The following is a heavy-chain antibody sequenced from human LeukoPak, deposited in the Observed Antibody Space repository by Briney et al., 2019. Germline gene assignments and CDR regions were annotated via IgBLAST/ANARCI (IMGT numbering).Heavy chain of an antibody. V-gene: IGHV3-33*01. CDR3: ARANYGSGSNYYYGLDV. CDR1: GFTFSIYG. J-gene: IGHJ6*02. Sequence: GGSLRLSCGASGFTFSIYGMHWARQAPGKGPEWVAVIWFDGSNKYYADSVKGRFTISRDNSKNTLYLQINSLRAEDTAVYYCARANYGSGSNYYYGLDVWGQGTTVTVSS. CDR2: IWFDGSNK. D-gene: IGHD3-10*01.